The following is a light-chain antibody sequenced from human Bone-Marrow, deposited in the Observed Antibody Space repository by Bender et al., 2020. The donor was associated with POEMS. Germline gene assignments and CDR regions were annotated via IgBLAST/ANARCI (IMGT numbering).Light chain of an antibody. J-gene: IGLJ1*01. CDR1: NIGGKS. Sequence: SYVLTQTPSVSVAPGQTARVTCGGNNIGGKSVHWYQQKPGQAPVLVIYKDTERPSGIPERFSGSTSGTTVTLTISGVQAEDEADYYCQSQDTSDTYVVFGTGTKVTVL. CDR3: QSQDTSDTYVV. V-gene: IGLV3-25*03. CDR2: KDT.